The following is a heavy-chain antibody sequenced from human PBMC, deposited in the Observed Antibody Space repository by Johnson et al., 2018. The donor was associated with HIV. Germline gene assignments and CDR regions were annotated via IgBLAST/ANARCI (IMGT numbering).Heavy chain of an antibody. D-gene: IGHD3-16*01. CDR3: TKMGALGAFDI. CDR2: ISYDGSNK. CDR1: GFTFSSYG. Sequence: QVQLVESGGGVVQPGRSLRLSCAVSGFTFSSYGMHWVRRAPGKGLEWVAVISYDGSNKYYADSVKGRFTISRDNSKNTLSLQMNSLRAEDTAVYYCTKMGALGAFDIWGQGTMVTVSS. J-gene: IGHJ3*02. V-gene: IGHV3-30*18.